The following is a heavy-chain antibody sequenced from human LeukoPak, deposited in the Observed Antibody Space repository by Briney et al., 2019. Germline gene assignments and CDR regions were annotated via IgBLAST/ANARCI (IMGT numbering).Heavy chain of an antibody. V-gene: IGHV1-69*13. D-gene: IGHD3-3*01. CDR1: GGTFSSYA. CDR2: INPIFGTA. CDR3: TRGQERITIFGVVTTNYYYYYMGV. J-gene: IGHJ6*03. Sequence: SVKVSCKASGGTFSSYAISWVRQAPGQGLEWMGGINPIFGTANYAQKFQGRVTITADESTSTAYMELSSLRSEDTAVYYCTRGQERITIFGVVTTNYYYYYMGVWGKGTTVTVSS.